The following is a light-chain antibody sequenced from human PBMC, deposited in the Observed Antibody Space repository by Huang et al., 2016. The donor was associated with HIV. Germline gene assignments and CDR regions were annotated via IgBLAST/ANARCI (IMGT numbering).Light chain of an antibody. J-gene: IGKJ4*01. CDR3: QQRSNWPLT. CDR2: DAS. CDR1: QSVRRY. Sequence: EIVLKQSPAILSLSPGERATLSCRASQSVRRYFAWYQQKPGQAPRLLIYDASNRATGIPARFSGGGSGTDFTLNISSLEPEDFAVYYCQQRSNWPLTFGGGTKVEI. V-gene: IGKV3-11*01.